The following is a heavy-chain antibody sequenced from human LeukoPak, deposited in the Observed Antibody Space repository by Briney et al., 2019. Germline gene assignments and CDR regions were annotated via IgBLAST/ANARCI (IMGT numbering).Heavy chain of an antibody. V-gene: IGHV3-30*04. CDR1: GFTFSSYA. Sequence: GRSLRLSCAASGFTFSSYAMHWVRQAPGKGLEWVAVISYDGSNKYYADSVKGRFTISRDNSKNTLYLQMNSLRAEDTAVYYCARGYYGAYPADFDYWGQGTLVTVSS. CDR2: ISYDGSNK. J-gene: IGHJ4*02. D-gene: IGHD4-17*01. CDR3: ARGYYGAYPADFDY.